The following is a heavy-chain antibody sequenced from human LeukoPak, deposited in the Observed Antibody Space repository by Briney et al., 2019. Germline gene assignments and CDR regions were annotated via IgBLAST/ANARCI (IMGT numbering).Heavy chain of an antibody. CDR1: GGSISSSSYY. J-gene: IGHJ4*02. Sequence: SETLSLTCTVSGGSISSSSYYWGWIRQPPGKGLEWIGSIYYSGSTYYNPSLKSRVTISVDTSKNQFSLKLSSVTAADTAVYYRARGARYCSSTSCYFFDYWGQGTLVTVSS. D-gene: IGHD2-2*01. V-gene: IGHV4-39*01. CDR2: IYYSGST. CDR3: ARGARYCSSTSCYFFDY.